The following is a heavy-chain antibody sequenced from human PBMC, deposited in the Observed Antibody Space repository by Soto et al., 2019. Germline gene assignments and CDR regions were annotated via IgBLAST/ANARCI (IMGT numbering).Heavy chain of an antibody. V-gene: IGHV3-30*18. Sequence: VQLLESGGGVVQPGRSLRLSCAASGCTFSSYGMHWVRQAPGKGLEWVAVISYDGSNKYYADSVKGRFTISRDNSKNTLYLQMNSLRAEDTAVYYCAKETYSGPLDYWGQGTLVTVSS. CDR2: ISYDGSNK. J-gene: IGHJ4*02. CDR3: AKETYSGPLDY. D-gene: IGHD2-15*01. CDR1: GCTFSSYG.